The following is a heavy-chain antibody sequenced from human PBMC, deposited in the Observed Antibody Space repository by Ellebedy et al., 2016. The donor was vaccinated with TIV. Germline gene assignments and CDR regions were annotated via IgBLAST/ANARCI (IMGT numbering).Heavy chain of an antibody. D-gene: IGHD1-1*01. Sequence: PGGSLRLSCAVSGFTFSTSWMSWVRQAPGQGLEWVANMNGDGNERYYVDSVEGRFTISRDNTRNSLYLQMNSLRADDTAVYSCTKDGSGTMNFWGQGTLVTVSS. V-gene: IGHV3-7*01. CDR3: TKDGSGTMNF. CDR1: GFTFSTSW. CDR2: MNGDGNER. J-gene: IGHJ4*02.